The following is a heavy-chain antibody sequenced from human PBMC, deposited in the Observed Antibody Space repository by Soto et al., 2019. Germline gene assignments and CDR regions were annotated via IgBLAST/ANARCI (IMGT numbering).Heavy chain of an antibody. CDR1: GGSISSGGYY. J-gene: IGHJ4*02. V-gene: IGHV4-31*03. CDR2: IYYSGST. Sequence: TLSLTCTVSGGSISSGGYYWSWIRQHPGKGLEWIGYIYYSGSTYYNPSLKSRVTISVDTSKSQFSLQLSSVTVADTAVYYCATSYGNAWYTYWGQGTQVTVSS. CDR3: ATSYGNAWYTY. D-gene: IGHD6-13*01.